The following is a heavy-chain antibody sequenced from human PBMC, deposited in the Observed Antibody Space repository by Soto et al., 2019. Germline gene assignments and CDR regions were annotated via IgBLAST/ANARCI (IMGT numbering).Heavy chain of an antibody. CDR1: GFTFSSYA. J-gene: IGHJ4*02. D-gene: IGHD4-4*01. CDR2: ISGSAGSTYYPGST. CDR3: AKAIRYSKNGPDY. V-gene: IGHV3-23*01. Sequence: GGSLRLSCAASGFTFSSYAMSWVRQAPGKGLEWVSGISGSAGSTYYPGSTYYADSVKGRFTISRDNSKNTLYLQMNSLRAEDTAVYYCAKAIRYSKNGPDYWGQGTLVTVSS.